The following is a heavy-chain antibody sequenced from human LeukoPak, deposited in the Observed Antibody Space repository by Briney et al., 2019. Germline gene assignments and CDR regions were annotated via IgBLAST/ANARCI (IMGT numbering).Heavy chain of an antibody. D-gene: IGHD1-7*01. Sequence: ASVKVSCKASGYTFTSYGISWVRQAPGQGLEWMGWISAYNGNTNYAQKLQGRVTMTTDTSTSTAYMELRSLRSDDTAVCYCARDPKYNWNYDENYYYYMDVWGKGTTVTVSS. CDR2: ISAYNGNT. J-gene: IGHJ6*03. CDR1: GYTFTSYG. CDR3: ARDPKYNWNYDENYYYYMDV. V-gene: IGHV1-18*01.